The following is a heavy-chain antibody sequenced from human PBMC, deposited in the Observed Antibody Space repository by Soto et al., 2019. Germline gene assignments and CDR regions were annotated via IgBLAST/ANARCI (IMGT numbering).Heavy chain of an antibody. D-gene: IGHD3-10*01. V-gene: IGHV1-18*01. J-gene: IGHJ5*02. Sequence: QVQLVQSGAEVKKPGASVKVSCKASGYTFTSYGISWVRQAPGQGLEWMGWISAYNGNTNDAQKLQGRVTMTTDTSASTAYMEVRALRSDDTGVYCCAGVGSYYGSGGLCASWGQGTLVSVS. CDR1: GYTFTSYG. CDR2: ISAYNGNT. CDR3: AGVGSYYGSGGLCAS.